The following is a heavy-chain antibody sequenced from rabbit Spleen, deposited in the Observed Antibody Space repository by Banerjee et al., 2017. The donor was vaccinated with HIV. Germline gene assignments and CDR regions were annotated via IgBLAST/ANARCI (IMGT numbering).Heavy chain of an antibody. CDR2: IDSGSSGFT. D-gene: IGHD2-1*01. Sequence: QEQLVESGGGLVTPEGSLTLTCTASGFTLSSYWIYWVRQAPGKGLEWIACIDSGSSGFTYFASWAKGRFAISKASSTTVTLQMTSLTAADTATYFCARDSSDNDWDYFNLWGQGTLVTVS. CDR1: GFTLSSYW. V-gene: IGHV1S45*01. CDR3: ARDSSDNDWDYFNL. J-gene: IGHJ4*01.